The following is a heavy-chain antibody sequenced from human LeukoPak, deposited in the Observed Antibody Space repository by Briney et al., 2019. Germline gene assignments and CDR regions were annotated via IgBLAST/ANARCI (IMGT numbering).Heavy chain of an antibody. CDR3: ARGGQGDGYSADEAFDF. J-gene: IGHJ3*01. V-gene: IGHV6-1*01. CDR1: GDSVSGNSTA. D-gene: IGHD5-24*01. CDR2: TYYRSKWYN. Sequence: SQTLSLTCAISGDSVSGNSTAYNWIRQSPSRGLEWLGSTYYRSKWYNDYEVSVKSRIIINPDTSKNQLSLQLKSVTPEDTAVYYCARGGQGDGYSADEAFDFWGQGTMVTVSS.